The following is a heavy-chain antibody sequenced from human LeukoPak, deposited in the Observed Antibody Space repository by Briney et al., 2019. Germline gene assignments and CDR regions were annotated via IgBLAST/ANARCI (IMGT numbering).Heavy chain of an antibody. J-gene: IGHJ4*02. CDR3: ARRGTAGLDY. V-gene: IGHV4-39*01. CDR2: VYYSGST. Sequence: SETLSLTCTVSGGSIITNDHYWAWIRQPPGKGLEWVASVYYSGSTYYNPSLKSRVFISVDTSKNQFSLKLNSMTAADTAVYYCARRGTAGLDYWGQGTLVTVFS. CDR1: GGSIITNDHY.